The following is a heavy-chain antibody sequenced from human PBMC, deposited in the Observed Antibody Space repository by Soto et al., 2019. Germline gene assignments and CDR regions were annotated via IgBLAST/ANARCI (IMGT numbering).Heavy chain of an antibody. D-gene: IGHD6-13*01. V-gene: IGHV1-69*01. CDR3: ATSTSSSWQNDY. J-gene: IGHJ4*02. CDR1: GGTFNTFP. Sequence: QVQLEQSGAEVKKPGSSVKVSCKASGGTFNTFPISWVRQAPGQGLEWIGGIIPIFETATYAQRLQDRLTITADESTRTAYMELSRLTSDDTAIYFCATSTSSSWQNDYWGLGTLVVVSS. CDR2: IIPIFETA.